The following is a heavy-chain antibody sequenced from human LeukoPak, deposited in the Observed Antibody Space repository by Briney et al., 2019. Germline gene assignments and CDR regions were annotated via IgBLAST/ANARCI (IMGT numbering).Heavy chain of an antibody. CDR1: GYTFTSYD. CDR2: MNPNSGNT. V-gene: IGHV1-8*01. D-gene: IGHD3-10*01. Sequence: ASVKVSCKASGYTFTSYDINWVRQATGQGLKWMGWMNPNSGNTGYAQKFQGRVTMTRNTSISTAYMELSSLRSEDTAVYYCARAVVRGVIIMGFDYWGQGTLVTVSS. CDR3: ARAVVRGVIIMGFDY. J-gene: IGHJ4*02.